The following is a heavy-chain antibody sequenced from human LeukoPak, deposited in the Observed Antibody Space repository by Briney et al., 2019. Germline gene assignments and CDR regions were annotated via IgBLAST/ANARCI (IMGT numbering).Heavy chain of an antibody. J-gene: IGHJ4*02. Sequence: GGSLRLSCAASGFTFSSYAMSWVAQAPGKGLEWVSGISASGGSTYYADSVKGRFTISRDNSKYTLYLQMNSLRAEDTAVYYCAKDAPGYYDVDYFDYWGQGTLVTVSS. V-gene: IGHV3-23*01. CDR1: GFTFSSYA. CDR2: ISASGGST. D-gene: IGHD3-10*02. CDR3: AKDAPGYYDVDYFDY.